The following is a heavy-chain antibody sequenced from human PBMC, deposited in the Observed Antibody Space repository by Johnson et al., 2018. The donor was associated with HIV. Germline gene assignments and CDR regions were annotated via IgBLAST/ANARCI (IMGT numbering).Heavy chain of an antibody. J-gene: IGHJ3*02. CDR3: AKTITMIGRFDAFDI. Sequence: VQLVESGGGLVQPGGSLRLSCAASGFTVSSNYMSWVRQVPGKGLEWVSLIYSGGTTYYADSLKGSFIISRDNSKNTLYLQMNSLRADDTAVYYCAKTITMIGRFDAFDIWGQGTMVTVSS. CDR2: IYSGGTT. V-gene: IGHV3-66*01. D-gene: IGHD3-22*01. CDR1: GFTVSSNY.